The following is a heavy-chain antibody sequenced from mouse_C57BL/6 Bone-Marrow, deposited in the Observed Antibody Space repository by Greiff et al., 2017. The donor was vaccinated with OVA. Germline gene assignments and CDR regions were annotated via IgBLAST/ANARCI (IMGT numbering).Heavy chain of an antibody. Sequence: EVKLQESGAELVRPGASVKLSCTASGFNIKDDYMHWVKQRPEQGLEWIGWIDPENGDTEYASKFQGKATITADTSSNTAYLQLSSLTSEDTAVYYCTTWGDGPSWFAYWGQGTLVTVSA. CDR2: IDPENGDT. J-gene: IGHJ3*01. CDR3: TTWGDGPSWFAY. CDR1: GFNIKDDY. V-gene: IGHV14-4*01. D-gene: IGHD1-1*01.